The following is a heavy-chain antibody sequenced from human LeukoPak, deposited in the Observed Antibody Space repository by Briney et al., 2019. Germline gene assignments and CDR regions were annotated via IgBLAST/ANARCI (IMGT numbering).Heavy chain of an antibody. D-gene: IGHD6-19*01. J-gene: IGHJ4*02. CDR1: GGSFSGYY. CDR3: ARRMQWLVAAFDY. V-gene: IGHV4-34*01. Sequence: PSETLSLTCAVYGGSFSGYYWGWIRQPPGKGLEWIGEINHSGSTNYNPSLKSRVTISVDTSKNQFSLKLSSVTAADTAVYYCARRMQWLVAAFDYWGQGTLVTVSS. CDR2: INHSGST.